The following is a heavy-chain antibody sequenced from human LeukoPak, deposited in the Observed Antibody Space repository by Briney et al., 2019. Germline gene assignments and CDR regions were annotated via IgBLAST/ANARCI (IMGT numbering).Heavy chain of an antibody. Sequence: ASVKVSCKASGGTFISYAISWVRQAPGQGLEWMGGIIPIFGTANYAQKFQGRVTITTDESTSTAYMELSSLRSEDTAVYDCASGAGGYSYGSYYYYYMDVWGKGTTVTVSS. CDR2: IIPIFGTA. CDR3: ASGAGGYSYGSYYYYYMDV. D-gene: IGHD5-18*01. V-gene: IGHV1-69*05. J-gene: IGHJ6*03. CDR1: GGTFISYA.